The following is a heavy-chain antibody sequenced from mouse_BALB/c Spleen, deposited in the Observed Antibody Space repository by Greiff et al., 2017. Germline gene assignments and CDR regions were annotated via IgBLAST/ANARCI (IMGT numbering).Heavy chain of an antibody. Sequence: VKLVESGPGLVKPSQSLSLTCTVTGYSITSDYAWNWIRQFPGNKLEWMGYISYSGSTSYNPSLKSRISITRDTSKNQFFLQLNSVTTEDTATYYCARRYYFDYWGQGTTLTVSS. J-gene: IGHJ2*01. V-gene: IGHV3-2*02. CDR1: GYSITSDYA. CDR3: ARRYYFDY. CDR2: ISYSGST.